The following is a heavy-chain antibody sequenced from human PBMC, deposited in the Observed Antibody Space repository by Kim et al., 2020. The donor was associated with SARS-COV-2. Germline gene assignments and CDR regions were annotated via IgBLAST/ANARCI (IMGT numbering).Heavy chain of an antibody. D-gene: IGHD3-10*01. CDR2: IKSDGSYT. V-gene: IGHV3-74*01. J-gene: IGHJ4*02. Sequence: GGSLRLSCAASGFTFSSYWMHWVRQAPGKGLVWVSRIKSDGSYTTYADSVKGRFTISRDNAKNTLYLQMNSLRAEDTAVYYCARDVYHASGSYYTLDYWGQGTLVTVSS. CDR3: ARDVYHASGSYYTLDY. CDR1: GFTFSSYW.